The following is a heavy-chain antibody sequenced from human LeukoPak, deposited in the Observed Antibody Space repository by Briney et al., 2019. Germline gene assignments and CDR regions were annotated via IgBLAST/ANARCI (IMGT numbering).Heavy chain of an antibody. Sequence: PSETLSLTCAVYGGSFSGYYWGWIRQPPGKGLEWIGSIYYSGSTYYNPSLKSRVTISVDTSKNQFSLKLSSVTAADTAVYYCARHGDSQLVHREFDYWGQGTLVTVSS. V-gene: IGHV4-39*01. J-gene: IGHJ4*02. D-gene: IGHD6-6*01. CDR1: GGSFSGYY. CDR2: IYYSGST. CDR3: ARHGDSQLVHREFDY.